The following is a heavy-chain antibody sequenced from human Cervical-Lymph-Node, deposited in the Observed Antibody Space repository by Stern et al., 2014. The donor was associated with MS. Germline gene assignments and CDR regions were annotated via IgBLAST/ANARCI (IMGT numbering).Heavy chain of an antibody. J-gene: IGHJ4*02. V-gene: IGHV4-4*02. Sequence: QVQLQESGPGLVKPSGTLSLTCAISGDYINSSNWWSWVRQPPGKGIVWIGETYHSGSTSYNPSLKSRVTISVYPSKNQFSLNLDSVTAADTAVYYCATIGGGDYWGQGILVTVSS. CDR2: TYHSGST. CDR1: GDYINSSNW. D-gene: IGHD3-16*01. CDR3: ATIGGGDY.